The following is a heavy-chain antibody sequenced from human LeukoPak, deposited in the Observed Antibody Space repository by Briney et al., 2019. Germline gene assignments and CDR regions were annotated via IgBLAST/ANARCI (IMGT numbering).Heavy chain of an antibody. Sequence: GGSLRLSCAASGFTFNTYGLHWVRQAPGKGLEWVAFIRYDGSYKYYADSVKGRFTISRDNSENTLYLHMDSLRPEDTAIYYCAKDFVSSAWSVPFDYWGQGILVTVSS. CDR1: GFTFNTYG. V-gene: IGHV3-30*02. CDR3: AKDFVSSAWSVPFDY. CDR2: IRYDGSYK. J-gene: IGHJ4*02. D-gene: IGHD6-19*01.